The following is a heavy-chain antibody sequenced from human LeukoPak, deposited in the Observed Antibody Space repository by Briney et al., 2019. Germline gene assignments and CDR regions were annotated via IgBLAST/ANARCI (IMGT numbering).Heavy chain of an antibody. CDR2: FDPEDGET. V-gene: IGHV1-24*01. Sequence: ASVKVSCKVSGYTLTELSMHWVRQAPGKGLEWMGGFDPEDGETIYAQKFQGRVTMTEDTSTDTAYMELSSLRSGDTAVYYCATVINDILTGTGLTSYNWFDPWGQGTLVTVSS. CDR1: GYTLTELS. CDR3: ATVINDILTGTGLTSYNWFDP. D-gene: IGHD3-9*01. J-gene: IGHJ5*02.